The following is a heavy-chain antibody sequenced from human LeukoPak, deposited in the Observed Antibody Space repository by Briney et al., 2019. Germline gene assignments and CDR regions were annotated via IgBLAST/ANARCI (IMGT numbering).Heavy chain of an antibody. CDR3: ARGTGNYYGFDY. CDR2: INPSGTT. V-gene: IGHV1-46*01. D-gene: IGHD1-26*01. Sequence: ASVKVSCKASGYTCTSDYMHWVRQAPGQWLEWMGIINPSGTTNFAQKFQGRVTMTRDTSTSTVYMELSSLRSEDTAVYYCARGTGNYYGFDYWGQGTLVTVSS. J-gene: IGHJ4*02. CDR1: GYTCTSDY.